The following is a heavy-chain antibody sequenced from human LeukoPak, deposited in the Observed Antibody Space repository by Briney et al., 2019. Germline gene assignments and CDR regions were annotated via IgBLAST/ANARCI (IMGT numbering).Heavy chain of an antibody. Sequence: GGSLRLSCAASGFSFSIYDMSWARLPPGKGLEWVSSISGSDVTTNYADSVKGRFTISRDNSKNMLYLQMNSLRAEDTALYYCVQGNALDYWGQGTLVTVSS. CDR3: VQGNALDY. CDR2: ISGSDVTT. CDR1: GFSFSIYD. D-gene: IGHD3-10*01. V-gene: IGHV3-23*01. J-gene: IGHJ4*02.